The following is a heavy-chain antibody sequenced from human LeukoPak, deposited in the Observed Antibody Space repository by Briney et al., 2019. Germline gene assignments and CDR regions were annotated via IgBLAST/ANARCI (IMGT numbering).Heavy chain of an antibody. J-gene: IGHJ6*04. V-gene: IGHV1-2*04. CDR2: INPNSGGT. CDR3: ARGVRSGHNYYYGMDV. D-gene: IGHD3-10*01. CDR1: GYTFTGYY. Sequence: GASVKVSCMASGYTFTGYYMHWVRQAPGEGLEWMGWINPNSGGTNYAQKFQGWVTMTRDTSISTAYMELSRLRSDDTAVYYCARGVRSGHNYYYGMDVWGKGTTVTVSS.